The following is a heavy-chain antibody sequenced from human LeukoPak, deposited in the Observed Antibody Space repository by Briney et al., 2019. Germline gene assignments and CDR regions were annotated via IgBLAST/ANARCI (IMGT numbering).Heavy chain of an antibody. CDR1: GYSISSGYY. D-gene: IGHD2/OR15-2a*01. Sequence: SETLSLTCTVSGYSISSGYYWGWIRQPPGKGLEWIGSIYHSGSTYYNPSLKSRVTISVDTSKNQFSLKLSSVTAADTAVYYCTRGLHTSLPFRWGQGIRVTISA. J-gene: IGHJ4*02. CDR2: IYHSGST. CDR3: TRGLHTSLPFR. V-gene: IGHV4-38-2*02.